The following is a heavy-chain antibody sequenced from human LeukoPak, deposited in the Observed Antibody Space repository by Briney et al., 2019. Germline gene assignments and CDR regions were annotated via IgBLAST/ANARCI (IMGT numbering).Heavy chain of an antibody. V-gene: IGHV4-30-4*01. J-gene: IGHJ6*02. CDR2: IYYSGST. Sequence: SETLSLTCTVSGGSISSGDYYWSWIRQPPGQGLEWIGYIYYSGSTYYNPSLKSRVTISVDMSKNQFSLKLSSVTAADTAVYYCARGQAVNYYGMDVWGQGTTVTVSS. CDR1: GGSISSGDYY. D-gene: IGHD2-15*01. CDR3: ARGQAVNYYGMDV.